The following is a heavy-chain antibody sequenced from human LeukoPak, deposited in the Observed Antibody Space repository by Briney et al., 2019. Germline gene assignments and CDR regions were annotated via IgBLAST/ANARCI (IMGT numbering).Heavy chain of an antibody. CDR2: IIPIFGTA. J-gene: IGHJ4*02. CDR1: GGTFSSYA. Sequence: EASVKVSCKASGGTFSSYAISWVRQAPGQGLEWTGGIIPIFGTANYAQKFQGRVTITADESTSTAYMELSSLRSENTAVYYCASGGARYYYGSGSSHGWGQGTLVTVSS. D-gene: IGHD3-10*01. V-gene: IGHV1-69*01. CDR3: ASGGARYYYGSGSSHG.